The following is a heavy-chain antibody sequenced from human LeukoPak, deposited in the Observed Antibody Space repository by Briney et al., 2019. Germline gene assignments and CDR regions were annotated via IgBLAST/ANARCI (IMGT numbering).Heavy chain of an antibody. V-gene: IGHV3-23*01. D-gene: IGHD3-22*01. CDR2: ISDSGGST. J-gene: IGHJ4*02. CDR3: AKRGVVIRVILVGFHKEAYYFDS. CDR1: GITLSNYG. Sequence: PGGSLRLSCAVSGITLSNYGMSWVRQAPGKGLEWVAGISDSGGSTNYAASVKGRFTISRDNPKNTLYLQMTSLRAEDTAVYFCAKRGVVIRVILVGFHKEAYYFDSWGQGALVTVSS.